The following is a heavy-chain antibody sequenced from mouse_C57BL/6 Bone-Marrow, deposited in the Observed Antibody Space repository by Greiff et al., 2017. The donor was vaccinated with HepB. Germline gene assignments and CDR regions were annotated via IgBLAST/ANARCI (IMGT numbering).Heavy chain of an antibody. CDR1: GFTFSSYA. D-gene: IGHD2-4*01. V-gene: IGHV5-4*03. Sequence: EVKLVESGGGLVKPGGSLKLSCAASGFTFSSYAMSWVRQTPEKRLEWVATISDGGSYTYYPDNVKGRFTISRDNAKNNLYMQMSHRKSEDTAMYYCARPSRDYDYDNFDVWGTGTTVTVSS. CDR3: ARPSRDYDYDNFDV. CDR2: ISDGGSYT. J-gene: IGHJ1*03.